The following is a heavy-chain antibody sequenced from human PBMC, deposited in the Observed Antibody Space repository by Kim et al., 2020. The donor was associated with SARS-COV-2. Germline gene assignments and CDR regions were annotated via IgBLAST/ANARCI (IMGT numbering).Heavy chain of an antibody. D-gene: IGHD3-3*01. CDR3: ARGGYDFWSGLGRFDY. Sequence: SLKSRVTISVDTSKNQFSLKLSSVTAADTAVYYCARGGYDFWSGLGRFDYWGQGTLVTVSS. J-gene: IGHJ4*02. V-gene: IGHV4-34*01.